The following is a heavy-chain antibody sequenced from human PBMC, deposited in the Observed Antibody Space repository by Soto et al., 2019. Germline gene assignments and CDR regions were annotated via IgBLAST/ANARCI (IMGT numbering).Heavy chain of an antibody. CDR2: IYNGGST. J-gene: IGHJ4*02. CDR1: GGSISTVNYW. D-gene: IGHD7-27*01. Sequence: QVQLQESGPGLVKPSQTLSLTCTVSGGSISTVNYWWSWIRQSPDMGLEWIGHIYNGGSTYNNPYLETRVTISVDTSKNQLPMTLSSVSAANTDVSYCARGPSGHKVDSWGQGTLVTVSS. V-gene: IGHV4-30-4*01. CDR3: ARGPSGHKVDS.